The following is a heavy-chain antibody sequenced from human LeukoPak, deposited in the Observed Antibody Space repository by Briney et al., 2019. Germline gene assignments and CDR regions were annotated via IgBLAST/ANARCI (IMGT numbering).Heavy chain of an antibody. J-gene: IGHJ4*02. CDR3: AKTTVGYSSGRYPGWPADC. CDR1: GFTFNTYA. CDR2: ICGSGGCT. D-gene: IGHD6-19*01. Sequence: PGGSLRLSCEASGFTFNTYALYWVRQAPGKGLECVSGICGSGGCTYYADSVKRRFTISRDNSKNTVYLQMNSLTADDTAVYYCAKTTVGYSSGRYPGWPADCWGQGTLVTVSS. V-gene: IGHV3-23*01.